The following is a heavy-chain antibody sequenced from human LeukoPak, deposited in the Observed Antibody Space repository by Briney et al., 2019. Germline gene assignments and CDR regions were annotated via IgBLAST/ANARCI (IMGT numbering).Heavy chain of an antibody. V-gene: IGHV3-21*01. CDR1: GFTFSSYS. J-gene: IGHJ4*02. CDR2: ISSRSSYI. CDR3: ARDSAGDFWSGYHFDY. D-gene: IGHD3-3*01. Sequence: LGGSLLLSCAASGFTFSSYSMNWVRQAPGKGLEWVSSISSRSSYIYYADLVKCRFTISRDNAKNSLYLQMNSLRAEDTAVYYCARDSAGDFWSGYHFDYWGQGTLVTVSS.